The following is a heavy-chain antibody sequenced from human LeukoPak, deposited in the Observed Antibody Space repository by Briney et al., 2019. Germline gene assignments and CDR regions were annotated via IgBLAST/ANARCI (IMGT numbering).Heavy chain of an antibody. CDR2: IIPIFGTA. CDR1: GGTFISYA. CDR3: ARRGIHSYGNYYYYGMDV. Sequence: SVKVSCKASGGTFISYAISWVRQAPGQGLEWMGGIIPIFGTANYAQKFQGRVTITADESTSTAYMELSSLRSEDTAVYYCARRGIHSYGNYYYYGMDVWGQGTTATVSS. J-gene: IGHJ6*02. D-gene: IGHD5-18*01. V-gene: IGHV1-69*01.